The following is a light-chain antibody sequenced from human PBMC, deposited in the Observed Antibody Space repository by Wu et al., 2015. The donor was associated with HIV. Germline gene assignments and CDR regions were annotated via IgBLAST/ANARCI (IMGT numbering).Light chain of an antibody. CDR1: QGIRND. J-gene: IGKJ1*01. Sequence: AIQMTQSPSSLSASVGDRVTITCRASQGIRNDLAWYQQKPGKAPKLLIYAASSLQSGVPSRFSGSGSGTNFTLTVGSLQPEDFATYYCLQDYNYPLTFGQGTKVEIK. CDR3: LQDYNYPLT. CDR2: AAS. V-gene: IGKV1-6*01.